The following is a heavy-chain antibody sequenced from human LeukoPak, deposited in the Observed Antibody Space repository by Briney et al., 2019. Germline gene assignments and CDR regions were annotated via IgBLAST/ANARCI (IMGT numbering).Heavy chain of an antibody. V-gene: IGHV3-23*01. CDR1: GFTFSSYA. CDR2: ISGSGGST. J-gene: IGHJ4*02. D-gene: IGHD5-18*01. CDR3: AKVTDPHGYSYILTDFDY. Sequence: GGSLRLSCAASGFTFSSYAMSWVRQAPGRGLEWVSSISGSGGSTYYADSVKGRFTISRDNSKNTLYLQMNSLRAEDTAVYYCAKVTDPHGYSYILTDFDYWGQGTLVTVSS.